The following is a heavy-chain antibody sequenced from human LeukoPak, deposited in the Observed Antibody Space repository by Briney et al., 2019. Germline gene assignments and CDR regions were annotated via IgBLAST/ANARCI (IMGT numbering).Heavy chain of an antibody. D-gene: IGHD3-10*01. CDR3: ARAIRGVIIFED. V-gene: IGHV3-53*01. CDR1: GFTFSSYA. Sequence: SGGSLRLSCAASGFTFSSYAMHWVRQAPGKGLEWVSVIYSGGTTFYADSVKGRFTISRDNSKNTLFLQMNNLRAEDTAEYYCARAIRGVIIFEDWGQGTLVTVSS. J-gene: IGHJ4*02. CDR2: IYSGGTT.